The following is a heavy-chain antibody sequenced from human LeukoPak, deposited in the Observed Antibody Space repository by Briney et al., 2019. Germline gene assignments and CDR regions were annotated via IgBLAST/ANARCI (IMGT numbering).Heavy chain of an antibody. CDR1: GYTFTSYD. Sequence: GASVKVSCKASGYTFTSYDINWVRQATGQALEWMGWMNPNSGNTGYAQKFQGRVTMTRNTSISTVYMELSSLRSEDTAVYYCARDSPARGDPPPHWGQGTLVTVSS. V-gene: IGHV1-8*01. J-gene: IGHJ1*01. CDR2: MNPNSGNT. D-gene: IGHD3-10*01. CDR3: ARDSPARGDPPPH.